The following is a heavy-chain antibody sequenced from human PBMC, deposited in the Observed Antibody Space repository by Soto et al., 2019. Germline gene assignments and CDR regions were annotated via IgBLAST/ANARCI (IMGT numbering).Heavy chain of an antibody. Sequence: EVQLVESGGGLVKPGGSLRLSCAASGFTFSSYSMNWVRQAPGKGLEWVSSISSSSSYIYYADSVKGRFTISRDNAKNSLYLQMNSLRAEDTAVYYCARDPLAYDFWSGYYGGYYYYGMDVWGQGTTVTVSS. CDR3: ARDPLAYDFWSGYYGGYYYYGMDV. CDR2: ISSSSSYI. V-gene: IGHV3-21*01. D-gene: IGHD3-3*01. CDR1: GFTFSSYS. J-gene: IGHJ6*02.